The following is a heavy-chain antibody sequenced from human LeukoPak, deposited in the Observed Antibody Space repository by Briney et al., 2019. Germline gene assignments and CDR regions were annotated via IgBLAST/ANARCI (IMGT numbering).Heavy chain of an antibody. J-gene: IGHJ3*02. D-gene: IGHD3-22*01. CDR3: ARQSGYYSVDAFDI. Sequence: GSLRLSCAASGFTFSDYYMTWLRQAPGKGLEWIGSIYYSGSTYYNPSLKSRVTISVDTSKNQFSLKLSSVTAADTAVYYCARQSGYYSVDAFDIWDQGTMVTVSS. V-gene: IGHV4-39*01. CDR2: IYYSGST. CDR1: GFTFSDYY.